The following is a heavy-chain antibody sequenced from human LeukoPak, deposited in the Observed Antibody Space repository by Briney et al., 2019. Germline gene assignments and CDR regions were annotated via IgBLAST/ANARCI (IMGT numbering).Heavy chain of an antibody. D-gene: IGHD3-9*01. CDR3: ARKSILTGREFDY. Sequence: GGSLRLSSAASGFTFSSYGMHWVRQAPGKGLEWVAVIWYDGSNKYYADSVKGRFTISRDNSKNTLYLQMNSLRAEDTAVYYCARKSILTGREFDYWGQGTLVTVSS. J-gene: IGHJ4*02. V-gene: IGHV3-33*01. CDR1: GFTFSSYG. CDR2: IWYDGSNK.